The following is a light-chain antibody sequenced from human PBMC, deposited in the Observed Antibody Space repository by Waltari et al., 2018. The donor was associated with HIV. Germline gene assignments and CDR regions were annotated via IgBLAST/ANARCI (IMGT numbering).Light chain of an antibody. CDR2: GKN. CDR1: SLRSYY. CDR3: NSRDSSGNHLRV. Sequence: SSELTQDPAVSVALGQTVRITCQGDSLRSYYASWYQQKPGQAPLLVIYGKNNRPSGIPDRFSGSSSGNTASLTITGAQAEDEADYYGNSRDSSGNHLRVFGTGTKVTVL. J-gene: IGLJ1*01. V-gene: IGLV3-19*01.